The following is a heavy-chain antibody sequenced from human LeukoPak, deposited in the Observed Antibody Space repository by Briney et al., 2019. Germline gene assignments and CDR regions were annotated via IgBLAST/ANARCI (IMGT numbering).Heavy chain of an antibody. D-gene: IGHD6-13*01. J-gene: IGHJ4*02. Sequence: PGGSLRLSCAASGFTFSNYWMNWVRQAPGKGLVWVSRINSDGSSTSYADSVKGRFTISRDNAKNTLHLQMNSLRAEDTAVYYCARDVVAAAAGTLDYWGQGTLVTVSS. V-gene: IGHV3-74*01. CDR2: INSDGSST. CDR1: GFTFSNYW. CDR3: ARDVVAAAAGTLDY.